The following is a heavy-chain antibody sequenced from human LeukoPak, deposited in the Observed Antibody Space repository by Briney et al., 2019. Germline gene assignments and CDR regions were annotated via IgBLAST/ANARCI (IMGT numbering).Heavy chain of an antibody. V-gene: IGHV4-39*07. Sequence: SETLSLTCTVSGGSISSSSYYWGWIRQPPGKGLEWIGSIYYSGSTYYNPSLKSRVTISVDTSKNQFSLKLSSVTAADTAVYYCARGSPGNWNYLVGDYYYYYYMDVWGKGTTVTVSS. CDR3: ARGSPGNWNYLVGDYYYYYYMDV. CDR1: GGSISSSSYY. D-gene: IGHD1-7*01. CDR2: IYYSGST. J-gene: IGHJ6*03.